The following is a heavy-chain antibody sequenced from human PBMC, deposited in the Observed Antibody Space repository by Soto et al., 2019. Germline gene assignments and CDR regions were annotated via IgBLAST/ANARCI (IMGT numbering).Heavy chain of an antibody. CDR1: GFTINNYA. Sequence: GGSLRLSCAASGFTINNYALNSVRQAPGKGLEGVSSIIGTGGSTFYAGSVKGRFTISIDNSKNTLFLQMTRLRAEDTAVYYCGKGNSKWGTGDAFDIWGQGTMVTVS. D-gene: IGHD7-27*01. V-gene: IGHV3-23*01. CDR3: GKGNSKWGTGDAFDI. CDR2: IIGTGGST. J-gene: IGHJ3*02.